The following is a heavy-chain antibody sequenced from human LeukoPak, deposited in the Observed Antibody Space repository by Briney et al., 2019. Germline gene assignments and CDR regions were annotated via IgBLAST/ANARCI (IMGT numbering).Heavy chain of an antibody. D-gene: IGHD1-26*01. CDR1: GYPISGGHF. CDR2: VHYSGHT. J-gene: IGHJ4*02. Sequence: SGTLSLTCAVSGYPISGGHFWGWIRPPPGKGLEWIGNVHYSGHTYYKPSLRGRVAMSADTSRNRFSLTLNAVTAADTAVYYCARRWDGGPRNEHFDYWGQGILVSVSS. V-gene: IGHV4-28*01. CDR3: ARRWDGGPRNEHFDY.